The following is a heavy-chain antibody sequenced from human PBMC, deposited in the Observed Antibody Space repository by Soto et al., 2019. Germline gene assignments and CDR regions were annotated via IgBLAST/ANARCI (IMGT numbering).Heavy chain of an antibody. J-gene: IGHJ2*01. Sequence: QVQLQESGPGLVKPSETLSLTCTVSGGSISSYYWSWIRQPPGKGLAWIGYIYYSGSTNYNPFLKGGVPISRGPSKKQVPLKSSLLTAADSAVYCWAGLTPPGRSSWYPAWYFDPWGRGTLVTVSS. D-gene: IGHD6-13*01. CDR2: IYYSGST. CDR3: AGLTPPGRSSWYPAWYFDP. CDR1: GGSISSYY. V-gene: IGHV4-59*08.